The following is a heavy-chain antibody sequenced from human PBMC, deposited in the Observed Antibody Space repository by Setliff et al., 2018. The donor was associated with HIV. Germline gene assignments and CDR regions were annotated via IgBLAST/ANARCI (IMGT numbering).Heavy chain of an antibody. V-gene: IGHV4-61*09. CDR3: ARLGEHDTGDLDV. D-gene: IGHD1-1*01. CDR1: GDSISSGGYY. CDR2: IYTSGNT. Sequence: PSETLSLTCKVSGDSISSGGYYWTWIRKPAGKGLEWIGHIYTSGNTNCNPSLKSRVSISVATSKNQFFLTLTSVTAADSAVYYCARLGEHDTGDLDVWGKGTTVTVSS. J-gene: IGHJ6*04.